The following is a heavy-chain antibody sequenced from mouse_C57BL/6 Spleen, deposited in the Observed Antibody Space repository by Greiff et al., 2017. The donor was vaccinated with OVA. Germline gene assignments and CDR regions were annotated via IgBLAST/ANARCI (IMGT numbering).Heavy chain of an antibody. Sequence: VQLQQPGAELVKPGASVKMSCKASGYTFTRYWITWVKQRPGQGLEWIGDIYPGSGSTNYNEKFNSKATLTVDTSSSNAYMQLSSLTSEDSAVYYGARRGSDDDQGFFDYWGQGTTLTVSS. J-gene: IGHJ2*01. D-gene: IGHD2-3*01. CDR2: IYPGSGST. CDR3: ARRGSDDDQGFFDY. V-gene: IGHV1-55*01. CDR1: GYTFTRYW.